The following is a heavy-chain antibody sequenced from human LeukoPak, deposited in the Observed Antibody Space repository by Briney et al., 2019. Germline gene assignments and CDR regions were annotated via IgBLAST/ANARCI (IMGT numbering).Heavy chain of an antibody. D-gene: IGHD5-18*01. J-gene: IGHJ4*02. V-gene: IGHV4-39*01. CDR1: GGSISSTSSY. CDR3: ARHLKTDMVKAHFDY. Sequence: SETLSLTCSVSGGSISSTSSYWGWIRQPPGEGLEWIASIYYSGSTYYNPSLKSRVTISVDTSKNQFSLKLSSVTAADTAVYYCARHLKTDMVKAHFDYGGQGTVVTVSS. CDR2: IYYSGST.